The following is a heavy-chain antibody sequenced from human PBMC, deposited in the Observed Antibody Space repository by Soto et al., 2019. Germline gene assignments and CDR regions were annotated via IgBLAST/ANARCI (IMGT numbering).Heavy chain of an antibody. D-gene: IGHD2-15*01. CDR2: ISWNSGSI. CDR3: AKAGGGYCSGGSCYGVLDYYYYYMDV. Sequence: SLRLSCAASGFTFDDYAMHCVRQAPGKGLEWVSGISWNSGSIGYADSVKGRFTISRDNAKNSLYLQMNSLRAEDTALYYCAKAGGGYCSGGSCYGVLDYYYYYMDVWGKGTTVTVSS. J-gene: IGHJ6*03. CDR1: GFTFDDYA. V-gene: IGHV3-9*01.